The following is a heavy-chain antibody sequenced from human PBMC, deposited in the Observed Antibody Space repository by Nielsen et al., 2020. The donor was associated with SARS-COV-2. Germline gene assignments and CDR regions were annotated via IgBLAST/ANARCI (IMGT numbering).Heavy chain of an antibody. V-gene: IGHV3-20*04. CDR1: GFTFDDYG. Sequence: GGSLRLSCAASGFTFDDYGMSWVRQAPGKGLEWVSGINWNGGSTGYADSVKGRFTISRDNAKNSLYLQMNSLRAEDTALYYCAKGTHYYGSGSYFLWGQGTLVTVSS. J-gene: IGHJ4*02. CDR3: AKGTHYYGSGSYFL. D-gene: IGHD3-10*01. CDR2: INWNGGST.